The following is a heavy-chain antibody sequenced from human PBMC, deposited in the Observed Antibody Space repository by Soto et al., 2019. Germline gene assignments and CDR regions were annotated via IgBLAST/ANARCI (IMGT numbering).Heavy chain of an antibody. V-gene: IGHV3-23*01. J-gene: IGHJ4*02. CDR2: ISGSGGST. Sequence: PGGSHTLSSTASGFSCLRYSLHWVRQATGKGLEWVSAISGSGGSTSYADSVKGRFTISRDNSKNTLYLQMSSLRAEDTAVYYCAKDRGYTVTNVDFDYWGQGTLVTVSS. D-gene: IGHD4-4*01. CDR3: AKDRGYTVTNVDFDY. CDR1: GFSCLRYS.